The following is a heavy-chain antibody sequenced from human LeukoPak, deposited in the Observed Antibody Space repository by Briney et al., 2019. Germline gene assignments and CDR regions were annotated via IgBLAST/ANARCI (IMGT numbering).Heavy chain of an antibody. Sequence: SETLSLACTVSGGSISSSSYYWVWIRQPPGKGLEWIGTIYYSGSTYYKPSLKSRVTISVETSKNQFSLKLSSVTAADTAVYYCARVTGYMIEDYFDYWGQGTLVTVSS. CDR3: ARVTGYMIEDYFDY. J-gene: IGHJ4*02. V-gene: IGHV4-39*07. D-gene: IGHD3-22*01. CDR2: IYYSGST. CDR1: GGSISSSSYY.